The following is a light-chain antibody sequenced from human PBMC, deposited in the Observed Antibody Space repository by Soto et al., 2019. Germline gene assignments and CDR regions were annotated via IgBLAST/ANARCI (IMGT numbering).Light chain of an antibody. J-gene: IGKJ4*01. Sequence: DIQMTQSPSFVSASVGDRVAITCRTSQAVSTWLAWYQQKPGDAPKLLIHAASTLQSGVPSRFSGSGSGTDFTLTIRSLQPEDFATYYCQQANSFPRTFGGGTKVDIK. CDR2: AAS. V-gene: IGKV1-12*01. CDR1: QAVSTW. CDR3: QQANSFPRT.